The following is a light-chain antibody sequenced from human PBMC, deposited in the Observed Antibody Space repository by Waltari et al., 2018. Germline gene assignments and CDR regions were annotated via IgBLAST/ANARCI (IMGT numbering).Light chain of an antibody. Sequence: QSVLTQPPSASETPGQRVTISCSGSISNLGSNYLYWYQQVPGAAPSLLIYRNNQRPSGVPDRFSCSKFGTSASLAIDGLRSEDEAVYYCASWDDSHYVFGPGTKVTVL. CDR2: RNN. J-gene: IGLJ1*01. CDR3: ASWDDSHYV. V-gene: IGLV1-47*01. CDR1: ISNLGSNY.